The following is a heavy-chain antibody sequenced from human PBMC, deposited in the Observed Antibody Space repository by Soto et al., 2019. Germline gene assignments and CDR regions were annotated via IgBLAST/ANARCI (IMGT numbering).Heavy chain of an antibody. V-gene: IGHV3-21*01. CDR3: ARDPPAAGTPAYFDY. J-gene: IGHJ4*02. CDR1: GFTFSSYS. D-gene: IGHD6-13*01. Sequence: PGGSLRLSCAASGFTFSSYSMNWVRQAPGKGLEWVSSISSSSSYIYYADSVKGRFTISRDNAKNSLYLQMNSLRAEDTAVYYCARDPPAAGTPAYFDYWGQGTLVTVSS. CDR2: ISSSSSYI.